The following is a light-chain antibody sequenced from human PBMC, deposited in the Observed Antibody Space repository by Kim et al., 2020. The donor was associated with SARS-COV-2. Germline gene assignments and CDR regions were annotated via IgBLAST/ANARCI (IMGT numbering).Light chain of an antibody. CDR1: ESVSSSY. J-gene: IGKJ2*03. CDR2: GAS. CDR3: QQGYNLRYS. Sequence: EIVMTQSPATLSLSPGERATLSCRASESVSSSYLSWYQQKPGQAPRLLIYGASTRATGIPARFSGSGSGTDFTLSISRLQPEDFAVYYCQQGYNLRYSFGQGTKLEI. V-gene: IGKV3D-7*01.